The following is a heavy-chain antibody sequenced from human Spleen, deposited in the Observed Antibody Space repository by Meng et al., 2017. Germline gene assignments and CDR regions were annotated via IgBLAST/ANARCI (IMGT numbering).Heavy chain of an antibody. CDR1: GYSFSNYW. CDR3: ARHPSSSWYGGYAFDI. V-gene: IGHV5-51*01. CDR2: IYPGDSDT. D-gene: IGHD6-13*01. Sequence: GESLKISCKASGYSFSNYWIGWVRQMPGKGLEWMGIIYPGDSDTRYSPSFQGQVIISADKSISTAYLQWSSLKASDTAMYYCARHPSSSWYGGYAFDIWGQGTMVTVSS. J-gene: IGHJ3*02.